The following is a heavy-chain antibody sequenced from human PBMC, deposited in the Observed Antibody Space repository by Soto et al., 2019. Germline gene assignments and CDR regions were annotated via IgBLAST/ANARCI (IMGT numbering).Heavy chain of an antibody. D-gene: IGHD6-19*01. CDR2: ISYDGSNK. V-gene: IGHV3-30*18. CDR3: VKDGSSGWPYYYGMDV. J-gene: IGHJ6*02. CDR1: GFTFSSYG. Sequence: QVQLVESGGGVVQPGRSLRLSCAASGFTFSSYGMHWVRRAPGRGLGGGAVISYDGSNKYYADSVKGRFTISRDNSKNTLYLQMSSLRAEDTAVYYCVKDGSSGWPYYYGMDVWGQGTTVTVSS.